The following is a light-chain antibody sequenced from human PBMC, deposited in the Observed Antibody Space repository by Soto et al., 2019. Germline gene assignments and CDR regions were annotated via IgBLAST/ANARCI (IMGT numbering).Light chain of an antibody. CDR3: EQYNSYSYT. V-gene: IGKV1-5*01. Sequence: DIQMTQSPSTLSASVGDRVTITCRASQSISSWLAWYQQKPGKAPKLLIYDASSLESGVPSRFSGSGSGTEFTLTISSLQADDFETYYCEQYNSYSYTFGPGTNLEIK. J-gene: IGKJ2*01. CDR2: DAS. CDR1: QSISSW.